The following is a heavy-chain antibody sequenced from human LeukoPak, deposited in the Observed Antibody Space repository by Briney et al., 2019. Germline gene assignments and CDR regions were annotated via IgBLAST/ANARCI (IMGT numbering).Heavy chain of an antibody. V-gene: IGHV1-46*01. CDR2: INPSGGGT. CDR1: GYTFTIYY. CDR3: ARDLSWSSGWRPYLYFDL. Sequence: GASVTVSFKASGYTFTIYYMHWGGQALGEGWGGMGVINPSGGGTSYAQKFQGRVTMTRDTSTSTVYMELSSLRSEDTAVYYCARDLSWSSGWRPYLYFDLWGRGTLVTVSS. J-gene: IGHJ2*01. D-gene: IGHD6-19*01.